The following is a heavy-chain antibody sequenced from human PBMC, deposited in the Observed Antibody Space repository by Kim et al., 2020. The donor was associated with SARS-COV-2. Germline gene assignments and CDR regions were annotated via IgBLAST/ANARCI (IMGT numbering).Heavy chain of an antibody. J-gene: IGHJ4*02. CDR1: GGTFSSYA. CDR2: IIPIFGTA. CDR3: AREGIDILTGYYTKYYFDY. D-gene: IGHD3-9*01. Sequence: SVKVSCKASGGTFSSYAISCVRQAPGQGLEWMGGIIPIFGTANYAQKFQGRVTITADESTSTAYMELSSLRSEDTAVYYCAREGIDILTGYYTKYYFDYWGQGTLVTVSS. V-gene: IGHV1-69*13.